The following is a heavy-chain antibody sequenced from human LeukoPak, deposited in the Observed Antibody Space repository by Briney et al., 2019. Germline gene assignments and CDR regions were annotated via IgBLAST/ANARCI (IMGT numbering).Heavy chain of an antibody. CDR1: GYSISSGYY. CDR2: IYHSGST. Sequence: SETLSLTCAASGYSISSGYYWGWIRQPPGKGLEWIGSIYHSGSTYYNPSLKSRVTISVDTSKNQFSLKLSSVTAADTAVYYCARGYSSSWYGDYWGQGTLVTVSS. D-gene: IGHD6-13*01. CDR3: ARGYSSSWYGDY. J-gene: IGHJ4*02. V-gene: IGHV4-38-2*01.